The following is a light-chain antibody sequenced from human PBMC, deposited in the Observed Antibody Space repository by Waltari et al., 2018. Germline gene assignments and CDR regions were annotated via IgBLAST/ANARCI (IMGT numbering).Light chain of an antibody. V-gene: IGLV2-11*01. CDR3: CSYAGSYTWV. CDR1: SSDVGGSNY. Sequence: QSALTQPRSVSGSPGQSVTISCPGTSSDVGGSNYVPCHQQHPGKAPKLMIYDVSKRPSGVPDRFSGSKSGNTASLTISGLQAEDEADYYCCSYAGSYTWVFGGGTKLTVL. J-gene: IGLJ3*02. CDR2: DVS.